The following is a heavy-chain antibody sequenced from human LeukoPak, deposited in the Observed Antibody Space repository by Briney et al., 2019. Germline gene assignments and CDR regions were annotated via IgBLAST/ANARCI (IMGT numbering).Heavy chain of an antibody. V-gene: IGHV1-18*01. CDR3: ARVRGVVEAAHSWFDP. CDR1: GYTFTTYG. Sequence: ASVKVSCKASGYTFTTYGISWVRQAPGQGLEWMGWISTYNGNTNYAQKVQGRVTMTTDTSTSTAYMELRTLRSDDTAVYYCARVRGVVEAAHSWFDPWGQGTLVTGSS. CDR2: ISTYNGNT. J-gene: IGHJ5*02. D-gene: IGHD2-15*01.